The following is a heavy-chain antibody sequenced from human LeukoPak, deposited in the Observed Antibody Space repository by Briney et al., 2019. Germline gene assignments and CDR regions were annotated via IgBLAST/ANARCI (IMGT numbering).Heavy chain of an antibody. J-gene: IGHJ6*03. CDR2: IKSKTDGGTT. CDR1: GFTFSNAW. D-gene: IGHD2-2*01. V-gene: IGHV3-15*01. CDR3: TGCSSTTCFYYYYMDV. Sequence: GGSLRLSCEASGFTFSNAWMSWVRQAPGKGLEWVGRIKSKTDGGTTDYAAPVKGRFTISRDDSKNTLYLQMNSLKTEDTAVYYCTGCSSTTCFYYYYMDVWGKGTTVTVSS.